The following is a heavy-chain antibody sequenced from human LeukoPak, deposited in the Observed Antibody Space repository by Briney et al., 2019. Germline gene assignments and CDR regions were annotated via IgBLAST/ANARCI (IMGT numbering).Heavy chain of an antibody. V-gene: IGHV3-7*03. Sequence: GGSLRLSCAASGFTFSSYWMSWVRQAPGKGLEWVANIKQDGSEKYYVDSVKGRFTISRDNAKNSLYLQMNSLRAEDTAVYYCARDYSSRAPEYFQYWGQGTLVTVSS. CDR2: IKQDGSEK. CDR1: GFTFSSYW. D-gene: IGHD6-13*01. J-gene: IGHJ1*01. CDR3: ARDYSSRAPEYFQY.